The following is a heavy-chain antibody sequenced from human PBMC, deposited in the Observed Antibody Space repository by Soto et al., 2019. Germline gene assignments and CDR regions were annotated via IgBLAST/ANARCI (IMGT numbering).Heavy chain of an antibody. J-gene: IGHJ4*02. CDR2: IHPSGGST. V-gene: IGHV1-46*01. D-gene: IGHD2-21*01. CDR1: GYTFTSYY. CDR3: AREDGYCVRPACLKEGSGY. Sequence: QVQLVQSGAEVKKPGASVKVSCKASGYTFTSYYMHWVRQAPGQGLAWMGFIHPSGGSTTYAQKFQGRVTMTRDTSTSRVYMELSSLRSEDTAVYYCAREDGYCVRPACLKEGSGYWGQGTLVTVSS.